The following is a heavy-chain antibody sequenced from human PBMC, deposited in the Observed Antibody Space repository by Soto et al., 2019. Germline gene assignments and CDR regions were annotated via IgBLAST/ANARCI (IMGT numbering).Heavy chain of an antibody. CDR1: GGTFSSYA. V-gene: IGHV1-69*13. D-gene: IGHD1-7*01. CDR2: IIPIFGTA. J-gene: IGHJ2*01. Sequence: SVKVSCKASGGTFSSYAISWVRQAPGQGLEWMGGIIPIFGTANYAQKFQGRVTITADESTSTAYMGLSSLRSEDTAVYYCARGSTGTTSYWYFDLWGSGTLVTVSS. CDR3: ARGSTGTTSYWYFDL.